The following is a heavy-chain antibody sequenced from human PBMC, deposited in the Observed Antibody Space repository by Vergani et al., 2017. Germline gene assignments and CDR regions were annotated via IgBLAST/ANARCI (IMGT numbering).Heavy chain of an antibody. V-gene: IGHV4-59*12. Sequence: QVQLQESGPGLVKPSETLSLTCTVSGGSISSYYWSWIRQPPGKGLEWIGYIYYSGSTNYNPSLKSRVTIAVDTSKNQFSLKLSSVTAADTAVYYCARGPKYYDILTGYPFDYWGQGTLVTVSS. CDR3: ARGPKYYDILTGYPFDY. D-gene: IGHD3-9*01. CDR2: IYYSGST. CDR1: GGSISSYY. J-gene: IGHJ4*02.